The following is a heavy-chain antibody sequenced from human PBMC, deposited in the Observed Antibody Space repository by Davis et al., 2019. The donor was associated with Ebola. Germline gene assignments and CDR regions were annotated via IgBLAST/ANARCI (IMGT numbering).Heavy chain of an antibody. Sequence: PSETLSLTCAVYGGSFSGYYWSWIRQPPGKGLEWIGEINHSGSTNYNPSLKSRVTISVDTSKNQFSLKLSSVTAADTAVYYCARRGRGSVSTTKPSFPYFDYWGQGTLVTVSS. V-gene: IGHV4-34*01. J-gene: IGHJ4*02. CDR3: ARRGRGSVSTTKPSFPYFDY. CDR1: GGSFSGYY. D-gene: IGHD2-15*01. CDR2: INHSGST.